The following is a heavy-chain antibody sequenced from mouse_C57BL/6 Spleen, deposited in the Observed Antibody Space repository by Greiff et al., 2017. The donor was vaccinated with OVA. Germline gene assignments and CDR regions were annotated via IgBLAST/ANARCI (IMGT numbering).Heavy chain of an antibody. V-gene: IGHV5-4*03. J-gene: IGHJ2*01. Sequence: EVKLVESGGGLVKPGGSLKLSCAASGFTFSSYAMSWVRQTPEKRLEWVATISDGGSYTYYPDNVKGRFTISRDNAKNNLYLQMSHLKSEDTAMYYCARGDYGYAFDYWGQGTTLTVSS. CDR1: GFTFSSYA. CDR2: ISDGGSYT. CDR3: ARGDYGYAFDY. D-gene: IGHD2-2*01.